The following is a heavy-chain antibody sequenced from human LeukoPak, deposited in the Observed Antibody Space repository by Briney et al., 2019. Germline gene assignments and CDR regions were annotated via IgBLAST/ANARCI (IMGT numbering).Heavy chain of an antibody. Sequence: GGSLRLSCAASGFTFSSCAMSWVRQAPGKGLEWVSLISGSGDSGYYADSVKGRFTISRDNAKNTLWLRMNSLRAEDTAVYYCAKGVTTVRIYYHGMDVWGQGTTVTVSS. J-gene: IGHJ6*02. CDR1: GFTFSSCA. V-gene: IGHV3-23*01. CDR2: ISGSGDSG. CDR3: AKGVTTVRIYYHGMDV. D-gene: IGHD4-17*01.